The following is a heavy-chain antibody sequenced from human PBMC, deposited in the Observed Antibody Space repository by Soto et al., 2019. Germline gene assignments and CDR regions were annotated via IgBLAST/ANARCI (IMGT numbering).Heavy chain of an antibody. CDR2: ISAYNGNT. CDR1: GYTFTSYG. D-gene: IGHD3-22*01. J-gene: IGHJ4*02. CDR3: ATYPDYYDSSGYLAEFDY. Sequence: GASVKVSCKASGYTFTSYGISWVRQAPGQGLEWMGWISAYNGNTNYAQKLQGRVTMTTDTSTSTAYMELRSLRSDDTAVYYCATYPDYYDSSGYLAEFDYWGQGTLVTVSS. V-gene: IGHV1-18*01.